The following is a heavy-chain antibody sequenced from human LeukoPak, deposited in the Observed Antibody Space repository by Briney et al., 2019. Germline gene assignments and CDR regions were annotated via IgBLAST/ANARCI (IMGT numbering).Heavy chain of an antibody. CDR1: GGSISSGSYY. J-gene: IGHJ3*02. CDR2: IYTSGRT. Sequence: SQTLSLTCTVSGGSISSGSYYWRWLRQPAGKGLEWLGRIYTSGRTNYNPSLKSRVTISVDTSKNQFSLKLSSVTAADTALYYCARWAYSGSYGAFDIWGQGTMVTVSS. CDR3: ARWAYSGSYGAFDI. V-gene: IGHV4-61*02. D-gene: IGHD1-26*01.